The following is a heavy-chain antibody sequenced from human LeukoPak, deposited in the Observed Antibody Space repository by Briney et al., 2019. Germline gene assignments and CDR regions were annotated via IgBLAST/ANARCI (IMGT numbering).Heavy chain of an antibody. CDR3: ARDSGSYPYYFDY. Sequence: SQTLSLTCTVSGGSISSGGYYWSWIRQHPGKGLEWIGYIYYSGSTYYNPSLKSRVTISVDTSKNQFSLKLSSVTAADTAVYYCARDSGSYPYYFDYWGQGTLVTVSS. V-gene: IGHV4-31*03. CDR2: IYYSGST. D-gene: IGHD1-26*01. J-gene: IGHJ4*02. CDR1: GGSISSGGYY.